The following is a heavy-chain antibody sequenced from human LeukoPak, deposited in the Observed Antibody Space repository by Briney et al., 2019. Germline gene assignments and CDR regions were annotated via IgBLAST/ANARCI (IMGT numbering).Heavy chain of an antibody. V-gene: IGHV3-53*01. CDR2: IYSGGST. CDR3: ARDSDYYGMDV. Sequence: GGSLRLSCAASGFTFSSYGMHWVRQAPGKGLEWVSVIYSGGSTYYADSVKGRFTISRDNSKNTLYLQMNSLRAEDTAVYYCARDSDYYGMDVWGQGTTVTVSS. J-gene: IGHJ6*02. CDR1: GFTFSSYG.